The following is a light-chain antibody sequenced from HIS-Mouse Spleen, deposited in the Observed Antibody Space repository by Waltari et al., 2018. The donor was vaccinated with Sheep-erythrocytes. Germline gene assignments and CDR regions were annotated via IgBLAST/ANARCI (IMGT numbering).Light chain of an antibody. J-gene: IGLJ3*02. CDR1: SSDVGGYNY. CDR3: SSYAGSNNWV. CDR2: EVS. V-gene: IGLV2-8*01. Sequence: QSALTQPPSASGSPGQSVTISCTGTSSDVGGYNYVSWYQQHPGKAPKLMIYEVSKRPYGVPDRVSGSKSGNTAYLTVSGLQAEDEADYYCSSYAGSNNWVFGGGTKLTVL.